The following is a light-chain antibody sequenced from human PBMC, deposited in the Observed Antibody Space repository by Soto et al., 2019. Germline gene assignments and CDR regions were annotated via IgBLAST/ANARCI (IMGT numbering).Light chain of an antibody. J-gene: IGKJ1*01. CDR3: QQSYSTPPWT. CDR1: QSISNY. Sequence: DIQMTQSPSSLSASVGDRVTIACRARQSISNYLNWYQQKPGKAPKLLIYAASTLQSGVPSRFSGSGSGTDFTLTISSLQPEDFATYYCQQSYSTPPWTFGQGTKVDIK. V-gene: IGKV1-39*01. CDR2: AAS.